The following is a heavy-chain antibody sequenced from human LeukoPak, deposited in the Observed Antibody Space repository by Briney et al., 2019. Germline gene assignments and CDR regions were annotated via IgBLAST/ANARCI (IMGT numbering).Heavy chain of an antibody. Sequence: KPSETLSLTCAVYGGSFSGYYWSWIRQPPGKGLEWIGEINHSGSTNYNPSLKSRVTISVDTSKNQFSLKLSSVTAADTAVYYCATRYSTSSRDYWGQGTLVTVSS. CDR1: GGSFSGYY. CDR2: INHSGST. CDR3: ATRYSTSSRDY. D-gene: IGHD6-6*01. J-gene: IGHJ4*02. V-gene: IGHV4-34*01.